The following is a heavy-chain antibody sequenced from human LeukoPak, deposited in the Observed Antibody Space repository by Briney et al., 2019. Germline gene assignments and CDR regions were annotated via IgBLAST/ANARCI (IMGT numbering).Heavy chain of an antibody. J-gene: IGHJ4*02. V-gene: IGHV4-39*07. CDR2: IYYSGST. D-gene: IGHD2-2*01. Sequence: PSETLSLTCTVSGGSISSSSYYWGWIRQPPGKGLEWIGSIYYSGSTYYNPSLKSRVTISVDTSKNQFSLKLSSVTAADTAVYYCARGRPADLDYWGQGTLVTVSS. CDR3: ARGRPADLDY. CDR1: GGSISSSSYY.